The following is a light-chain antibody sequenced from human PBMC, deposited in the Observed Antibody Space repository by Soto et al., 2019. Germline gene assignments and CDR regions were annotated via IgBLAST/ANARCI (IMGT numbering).Light chain of an antibody. CDR2: EVN. Sequence: QSALTQPPSASGSPGQSVAISCTGTSSDVGGSNYVSWYQRHPGKAPKLMIFEVNKRPSGVPNRFSGSKSGNTASLTVSGLQAEDEADYYCSSFAGISSPLVFGGGTQLTVL. V-gene: IGLV2-8*01. CDR1: SSDVGGSNY. CDR3: SSFAGISSPLV. J-gene: IGLJ2*01.